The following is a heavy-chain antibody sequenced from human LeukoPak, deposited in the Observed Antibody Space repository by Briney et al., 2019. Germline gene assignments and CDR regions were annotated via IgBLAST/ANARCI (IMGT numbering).Heavy chain of an antibody. J-gene: IGHJ5*02. Sequence: SETLSLTCTVSGYSISSGYYWGWIRQPPGKGLEWIGSIYHSGSTYYNPSLKSRVTISVDTSKNLFSLKLSSVTAADTAVYYCARDRDSSSSGNWFDPWGQGTLVTVSS. CDR1: GYSISSGYY. CDR2: IYHSGST. CDR3: ARDRDSSSSGNWFDP. D-gene: IGHD6-6*01. V-gene: IGHV4-38-2*02.